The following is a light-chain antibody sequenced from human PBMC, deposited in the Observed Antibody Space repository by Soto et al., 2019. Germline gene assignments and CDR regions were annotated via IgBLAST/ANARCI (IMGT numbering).Light chain of an antibody. J-gene: IGLJ1*01. Sequence: QSALTQPPSASGTPGQRVTISCSGSSSNIGSNYVYWYQQLPGTAPKLLIYRNNQRPSGVPDRFSGSKSGTSASLAISGLRSEDEADYYCAAWDDSPNYVFGTGTKVTVL. CDR2: RNN. CDR1: SSNIGSNY. CDR3: AAWDDSPNYV. V-gene: IGLV1-47*01.